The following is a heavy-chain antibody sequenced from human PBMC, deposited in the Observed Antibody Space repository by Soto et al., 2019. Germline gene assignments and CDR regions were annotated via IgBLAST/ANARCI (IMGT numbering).Heavy chain of an antibody. CDR2: ISRILKI. Sequence: INRVRQDPGQGLEWVSSISRILKIYYADSVEGRFTVSRDDAHNSLYLQMNSLRADDTAVYYRARDFRAIRAYASDLWGQGTLVTVSS. J-gene: IGHJ3*01. CDR3: ARDFRAIRAYASDL. V-gene: IGHV3-21*06. D-gene: IGHD3-3*02.